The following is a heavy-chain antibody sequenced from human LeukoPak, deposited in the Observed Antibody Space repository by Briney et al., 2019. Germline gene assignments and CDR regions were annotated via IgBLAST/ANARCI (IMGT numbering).Heavy chain of an antibody. Sequence: GASVKVSCKASGYTFTSYGISWVRQAPGQGLEWMGWISAYNGNTNYAQKPQGRVTMTTDTSTSTAYMELRSLRSDDTAVYYCARGGGSGYVSYYYYGMDVWGKGTTVTVSS. J-gene: IGHJ6*04. D-gene: IGHD5-12*01. CDR1: GYTFTSYG. CDR2: ISAYNGNT. CDR3: ARGGGSGYVSYYYYGMDV. V-gene: IGHV1-18*04.